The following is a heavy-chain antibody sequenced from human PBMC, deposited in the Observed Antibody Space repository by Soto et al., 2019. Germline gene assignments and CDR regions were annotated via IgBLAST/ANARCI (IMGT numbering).Heavy chain of an antibody. CDR1: GDTFNFYS. CDR2: VNPIVSMS. CDR3: ATSYGSGYRAFDY. V-gene: IGHV1-69*04. D-gene: IGHD3-10*01. J-gene: IGHJ4*02. Sequence: QVQLVQSGAEVKRPGFSVKVSCKASGDTFNFYSINWVRQAPGLGLEWMGRVNPIVSMSNYAQRFQGRVRMTADKSTSTAYMELSGLRSEDTAIYYCATSYGSGYRAFDYWGQGALVTVSS.